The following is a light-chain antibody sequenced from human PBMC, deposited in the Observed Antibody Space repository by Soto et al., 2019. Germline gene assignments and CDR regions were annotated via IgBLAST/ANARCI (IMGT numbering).Light chain of an antibody. V-gene: IGKV3-20*01. CDR2: GAS. J-gene: IGKJ1*01. Sequence: EIVLTQFPGTLSLSPGERGTLSCRASQSVDSNLAWYQQRPGRAPRLLIYGASSRATGIPDRFSGSGSGTDFTLTISRLEPEDFAVYYCQQYGSSPWTFGQGAKVEIK. CDR3: QQYGSSPWT. CDR1: QSVDSN.